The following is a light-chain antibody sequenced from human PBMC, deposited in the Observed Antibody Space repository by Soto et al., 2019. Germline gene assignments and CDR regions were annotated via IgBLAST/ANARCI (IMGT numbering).Light chain of an antibody. CDR2: DAS. CDR3: QQYNSFSYT. Sequence: DIQMTQSPSTLSASVGDRVTITCRASQSISSWLAWYQQKSGIAPKLLIYDASRLESGVPARFGGSGSGTEFTLTISSLQPDDFATYYCQQYNSFSYTFGQGTKVEIK. V-gene: IGKV1-5*01. CDR1: QSISSW. J-gene: IGKJ2*01.